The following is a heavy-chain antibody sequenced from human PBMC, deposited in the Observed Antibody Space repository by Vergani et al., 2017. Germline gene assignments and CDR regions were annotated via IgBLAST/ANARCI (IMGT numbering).Heavy chain of an antibody. J-gene: IGHJ4*02. CDR3: AREDDSSVFDD. V-gene: IGHV4-59*01. D-gene: IGHD3-22*01. CDR1: GGPISSYY. Sequence: QVQLQESGPGLVKPSETLSLTCTVSGGPISSYYWSWIRQPPGKGLEWIGYIYYSGSTNYNPSLKSRVTISVDTSKNQFSLKLSSVTAADTAVYYCAREDDSSVFDDWGQGTLVTVSS. CDR2: IYYSGST.